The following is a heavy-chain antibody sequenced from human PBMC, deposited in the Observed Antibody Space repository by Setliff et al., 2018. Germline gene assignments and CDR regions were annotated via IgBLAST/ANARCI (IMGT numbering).Heavy chain of an antibody. CDR1: GGTFSSYA. J-gene: IGHJ4*02. CDR3: TTGLRHGVPYFDL. Sequence: SVKVSCKASGGTFSSYAISWVRQAPGQGLEWMGGIIPILGHTKYAEKFQGRITISADMSLDIAHMELGSLTSEDTAVYYCTTGLRHGVPYFDLWGQGTLVTVSS. D-gene: IGHD1-1*01. V-gene: IGHV1-69*10. CDR2: IIPILGHT.